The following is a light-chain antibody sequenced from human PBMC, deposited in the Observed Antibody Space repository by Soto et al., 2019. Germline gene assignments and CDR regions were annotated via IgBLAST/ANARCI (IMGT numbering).Light chain of an antibody. J-gene: IGKJ3*01. V-gene: IGKV3-20*01. CDR3: QHS. Sequence: EIALTQLPGTLSLSPGERATLSCRASQSVSSTNLAWYQQKPGQAPRLLIYRASTRATGIPDRFSGSGSGTDFALTTGRLEPEDSAVYYCQHSLGP. CDR1: QSVSSTN. CDR2: RAS.